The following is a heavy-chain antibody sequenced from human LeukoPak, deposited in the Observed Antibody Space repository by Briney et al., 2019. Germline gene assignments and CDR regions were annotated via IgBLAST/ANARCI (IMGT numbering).Heavy chain of an antibody. V-gene: IGHV4-4*02. Sequence: SGTLSLTCAVSGGSISSSNWWSWVRQPPGKGLEWIGEIYHSGSTNYNPSLKSRVTILVDTSKNQFSLKLSSVTAAYTAVYFCAKVEFKGAYAYWGQGTLVTVSS. CDR3: AKVEFKGAYAY. D-gene: IGHD3-16*01. CDR1: GGSISSSNW. CDR2: IYHSGST. J-gene: IGHJ4*02.